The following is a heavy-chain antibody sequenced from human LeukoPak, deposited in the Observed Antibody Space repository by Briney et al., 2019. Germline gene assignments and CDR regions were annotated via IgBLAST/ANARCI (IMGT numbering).Heavy chain of an antibody. CDR1: GFTFSSYG. Sequence: GGTLRLSCAASGFTFSSYGMSWVRQAPGKGLEWVSAISGSGGSTYYADSVKGRFTISRDNSKNTLYLQMNSLSAEDTAVYYCAKGAYGSGSYYNGWGQGTLVTVSS. V-gene: IGHV3-23*01. D-gene: IGHD3-10*01. J-gene: IGHJ4*02. CDR2: ISGSGGST. CDR3: AKGAYGSGSYYNG.